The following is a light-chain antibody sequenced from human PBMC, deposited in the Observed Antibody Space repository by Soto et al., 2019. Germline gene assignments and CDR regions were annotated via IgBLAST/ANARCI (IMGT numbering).Light chain of an antibody. V-gene: IGKV3-20*01. J-gene: IGKJ1*01. CDR1: QSVGSSD. CDR3: QQYGRSSWT. Sequence: EIVLTQSPGTLSLSPGERATLCCRASQSVGSSDLAWYQQKPGQSPRLLIYGASSRATGIPDRFSGSGSGTDFTLTISRLEPEDFAVYYCQQYGRSSWTFGQGTKVEIK. CDR2: GAS.